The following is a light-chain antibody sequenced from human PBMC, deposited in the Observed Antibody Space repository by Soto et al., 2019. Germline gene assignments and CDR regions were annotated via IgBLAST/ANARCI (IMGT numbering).Light chain of an antibody. Sequence: DIQMTQSPSSLSASVADRVTITCRASQSIRRSLNWYQQKPGKAPKLLIYAASSLQSGVPSRFSGSGYGTDFTLTISSLQPEDFATYYCQQSFSTPRTFGQGTKVDIK. CDR2: AAS. CDR3: QQSFSTPRT. V-gene: IGKV1-39*01. J-gene: IGKJ1*01. CDR1: QSIRRS.